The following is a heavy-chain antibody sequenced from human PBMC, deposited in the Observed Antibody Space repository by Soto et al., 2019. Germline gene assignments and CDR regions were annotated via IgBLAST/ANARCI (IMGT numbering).Heavy chain of an antibody. Sequence: TGGSLRLSCAASGFTFSSYEMNWFRQAPGKWLEWVSYISSSGSTIYYADSVKGRFTISRDNAKNSLYLQMNSLRAEDTAVYYCARDQMVRGVINYYYYGMDAWGQGTTVTVSS. CDR3: ARDQMVRGVINYYYYGMDA. V-gene: IGHV3-48*03. D-gene: IGHD3-10*01. J-gene: IGHJ6*02. CDR1: GFTFSSYE. CDR2: ISSSGSTI.